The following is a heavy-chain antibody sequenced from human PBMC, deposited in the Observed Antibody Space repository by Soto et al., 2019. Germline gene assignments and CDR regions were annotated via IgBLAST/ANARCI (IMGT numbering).Heavy chain of an antibody. CDR1: GDSISGSYW. V-gene: IGHV4-59*01. CDR3: ARRKSRAWFDP. CDR2: IYYSGST. J-gene: IGHJ5*02. Sequence: SETLSLTCTVSGDSISGSYWWSWVRQPPGKGLEWIGYIYYSGSTNYNPSLKSRVTISVDTSKNQFSLKLRSVTAADTAVYYCARRKSRAWFDPWGQGTLVTVSS.